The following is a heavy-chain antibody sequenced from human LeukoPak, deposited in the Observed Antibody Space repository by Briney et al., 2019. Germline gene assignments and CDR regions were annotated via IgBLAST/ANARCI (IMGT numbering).Heavy chain of an antibody. D-gene: IGHD1-1*01. CDR2: IYHGGST. CDR3: ARRSTGNYNWFDP. V-gene: IGHV4-30-2*01. CDR1: GASISSGDYS. J-gene: IGHJ5*02. Sequence: SQTLSLTCAVSGASISSGDYSWSWIRQPPGMGLEWIGYIYHGGSTYYTPSLNSRVTISIDTSKNQFSLKLSSVTAADTAVYFCARRSTGNYNWFDPWGRGSLVTVSS.